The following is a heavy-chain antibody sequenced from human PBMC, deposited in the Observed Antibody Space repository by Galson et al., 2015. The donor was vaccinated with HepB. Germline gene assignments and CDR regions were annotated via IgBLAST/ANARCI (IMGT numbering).Heavy chain of an antibody. D-gene: IGHD6-6*01. CDR3: ARLKGRWEQLASDY. CDR1: GYSFTSYW. V-gene: IGHV5-10-1*01. Sequence: QSGAEVKKPGESLRISCKGSGYSFTSYWITWVRQMPGKGLEWMGRIDPSDSYTYYSPSFQGHVTMSVDKSISTAYLQWSSLKASDPAMYYCARLKGRWEQLASDYWGQGILVTVSS. J-gene: IGHJ4*02. CDR2: IDPSDSYT.